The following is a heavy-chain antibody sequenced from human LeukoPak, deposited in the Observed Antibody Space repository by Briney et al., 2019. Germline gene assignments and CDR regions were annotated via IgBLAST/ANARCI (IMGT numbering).Heavy chain of an antibody. CDR3: AKGGTAMALFDY. D-gene: IGHD5-18*01. J-gene: IGHJ4*02. Sequence: GGSLRLSCAASGFTFSSYGMHWVRQAPGKGLEWVAFIRYDGSNKYYADSVKGRFTISRDNSKNTLFLQMNSLGAEDTAVYYCAKGGTAMALFDYWGQGTLVTVSS. V-gene: IGHV3-30*02. CDR2: IRYDGSNK. CDR1: GFTFSSYG.